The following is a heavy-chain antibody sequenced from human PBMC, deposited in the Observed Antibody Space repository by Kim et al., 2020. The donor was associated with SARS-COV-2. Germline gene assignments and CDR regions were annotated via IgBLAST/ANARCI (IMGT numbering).Heavy chain of an antibody. Sequence: SETLSLTCTVSGGSISSSSYYWGWIRQPPGKGLEWIGSIYYSGSTYYNPSLKSRVTISVDTSKNQFSLKLSSVTAADTAVYYCASPSFPSYPFDYWGQGTLVTVSS. CDR3: ASPSFPSYPFDY. J-gene: IGHJ4*02. V-gene: IGHV4-39*01. D-gene: IGHD5-18*01. CDR2: IYYSGST. CDR1: GGSISSSSYY.